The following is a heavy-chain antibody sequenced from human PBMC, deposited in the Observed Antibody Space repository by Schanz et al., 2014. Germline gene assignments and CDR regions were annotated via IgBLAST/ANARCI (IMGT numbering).Heavy chain of an antibody. D-gene: IGHD6-13*01. CDR2: ISGSGGST. Sequence: DVQLVESGGGLVKPGGSLRLSCAASGFTFSSYAMSWVRQAPGKGLEWVSGISGSGGSTNYADSVKGRFTISRDNAKNSLCLQMNSLRAEDTAVYYCAREQIMAAAGLVDYWGHGTLVTVSS. V-gene: IGHV3-23*04. J-gene: IGHJ4*01. CDR1: GFTFSSYA. CDR3: AREQIMAAAGLVDY.